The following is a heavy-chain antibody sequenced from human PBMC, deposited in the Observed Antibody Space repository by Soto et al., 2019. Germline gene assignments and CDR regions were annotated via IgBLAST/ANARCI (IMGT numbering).Heavy chain of an antibody. V-gene: IGHV3-21*01. CDR2: ISSSSSYI. CDR1: GFTFSSYS. J-gene: IGHJ6*02. CDR3: ARAPPPQAHYGMDV. Sequence: GGSLRLSCAASGFTFSSYSINWVRQAPWKGLEWVSSISSSSSYIYYADSVKGRFTISRDNAKNSLYLQMNSLRAEDTAVYYCARAPPPQAHYGMDVAGQETKV.